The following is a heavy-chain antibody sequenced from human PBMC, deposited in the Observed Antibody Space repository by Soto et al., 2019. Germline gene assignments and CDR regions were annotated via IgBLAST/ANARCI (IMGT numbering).Heavy chain of an antibody. CDR3: ARLGYPNSTVTTFNYYYYGMDV. Sequence: PGESLKISCKGSGYSFTSYWIGWVRQMPGKGLEWMGIIYPGDSDTRYSPSFQGQVTISADKSISTAYLQWSSLKASDTAMYYCARLGYPNSTVTTFNYYYYGMDVWGQGTTVTVSS. CDR1: GYSFTSYW. D-gene: IGHD4-4*01. CDR2: IYPGDSDT. V-gene: IGHV5-51*01. J-gene: IGHJ6*02.